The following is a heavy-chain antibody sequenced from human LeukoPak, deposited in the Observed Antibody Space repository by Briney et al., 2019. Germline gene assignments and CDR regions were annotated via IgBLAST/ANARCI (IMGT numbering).Heavy chain of an antibody. CDR1: GFTFSSDT. Sequence: GRSLRLSCAASGFTFSSDTIGWVRQAPGKGLGWVGTITTIDGNTYYTNSVKGRFTASRDNCNNTLYRQINSLRAEYSAVYYCGKDGGFWVCAHWGDSWGRGTLVTVSS. D-gene: IGHD7-27*01. CDR3: GKDGGFWVCAHWGDS. CDR2: ITTIDGNT. J-gene: IGHJ4*02. V-gene: IGHV3-23*01.